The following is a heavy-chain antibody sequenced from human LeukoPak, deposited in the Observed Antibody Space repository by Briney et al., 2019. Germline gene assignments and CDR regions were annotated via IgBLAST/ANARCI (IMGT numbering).Heavy chain of an antibody. D-gene: IGHD5-18*01. CDR2: IYYSGST. CDR3: AGGYSYGTLGY. Sequence: NPSETLSLTCTVSGGSISSYYWSWIRQPPGKGLEWIGYIYYSGSTNYNPSLKSRVTISVDTSKNQFSLKLSSVTAADTAVYYCAGGYSYGTLGYWGQGTLVTVSS. V-gene: IGHV4-59*08. J-gene: IGHJ4*02. CDR1: GGSISSYY.